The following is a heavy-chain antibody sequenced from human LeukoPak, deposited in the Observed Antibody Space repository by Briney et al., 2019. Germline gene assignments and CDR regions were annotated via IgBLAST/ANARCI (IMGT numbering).Heavy chain of an antibody. V-gene: IGHV3-23*01. D-gene: IGHD2-15*01. J-gene: IGHJ4*02. Sequence: GGSLRLSCAASGFTFSNAWMSWVRQAPGKGLEWVSAISGSGDSTYYADSVKGRFTISRDNSKNTLYLQMNSLRAEDTAVYYCAKVDGYCSGGSCYPVDYWGQGTLVTVSS. CDR3: AKVDGYCSGGSCYPVDY. CDR2: ISGSGDST. CDR1: GFTFSNAW.